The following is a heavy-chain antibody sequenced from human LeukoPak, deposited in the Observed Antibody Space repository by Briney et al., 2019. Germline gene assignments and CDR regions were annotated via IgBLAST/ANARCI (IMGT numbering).Heavy chain of an antibody. Sequence: GGSLRLSCAASGFTFSNFAMHWVRQAPGKGLEWVAVISYDGRIKLYADSVKGRFTISRDNSKNTLYLQMNSLRAEDTAVYYCARHFRGGRLDFASIMAVLLDGGQGALVTVPS. V-gene: IGHV3-30*04. J-gene: IGHJ4*02. CDR2: ISYDGRIK. D-gene: IGHD2-8*02. CDR3: ARHFRGGRLDFASIMAVLLD. CDR1: GFTFSNFA.